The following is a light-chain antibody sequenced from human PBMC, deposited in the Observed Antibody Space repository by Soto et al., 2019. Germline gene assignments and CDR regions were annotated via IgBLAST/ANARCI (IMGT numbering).Light chain of an antibody. CDR3: QQYVSLPKT. J-gene: IGKJ1*01. CDR1: QSFSNNY. Sequence: EIVLTQSPGTLSLSPGERATLSCRASQSFSNNYLAWYQQKSGQAPRLLIYGAFSRANGIPVRFSGSASGTDFTLIISRLEPEDVAVYYCQQYVSLPKTFGQGTKVDI. V-gene: IGKV3-20*01. CDR2: GAF.